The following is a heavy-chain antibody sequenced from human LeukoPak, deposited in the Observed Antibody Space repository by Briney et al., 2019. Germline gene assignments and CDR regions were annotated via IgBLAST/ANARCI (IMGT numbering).Heavy chain of an antibody. V-gene: IGHV4-34*01. D-gene: IGHD6-13*01. Sequence: SGTLSLTCAVYGGSFSGYYWSWIRQPPGKGLEWIGEINHSGSTNYNPSLKSRVTISVDTSKNQFSLKLSSVTAADTAVYYCARGSTIAAAGPFDYWGQGTLVTVSS. CDR3: ARGSTIAAAGPFDY. CDR2: INHSGST. CDR1: GGSFSGYY. J-gene: IGHJ4*02.